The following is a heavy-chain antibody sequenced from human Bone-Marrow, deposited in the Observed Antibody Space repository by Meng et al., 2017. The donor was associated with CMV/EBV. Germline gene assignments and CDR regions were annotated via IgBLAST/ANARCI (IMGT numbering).Heavy chain of an antibody. J-gene: IGHJ4*02. CDR3: APGFRSWSGSYSS. Sequence: QVPLQQWGAGLLNPSATLSSTCGVYGAPFSGYWSWVRQPPGKGLEWIGEITHSGSTNYNVSLKSRVTISIDTSKNQFSLKLSSVTATDTAVYYCAPGFRSWSGSYSSWGQGTLVTVSS. D-gene: IGHD1-26*01. V-gene: IGHV4-34*01. CDR1: GAPFSGY. CDR2: ITHSGST.